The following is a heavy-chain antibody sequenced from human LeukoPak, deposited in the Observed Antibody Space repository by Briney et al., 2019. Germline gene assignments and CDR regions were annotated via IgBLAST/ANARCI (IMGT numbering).Heavy chain of an antibody. D-gene: IGHD3-9*01. CDR3: ARGGGGYYDILTGYYQALDY. CDR2: ISHSGST. Sequence: SETLSLTCTVSGYTISSGYYWGWIRQPPVKVLEMIDIISHSGSTYYNPSLKGRFTISVDTSKNQFSLGLSSVTAAGTAVYYWARGGGGYYDILTGYYQALDYWGQGTLVTVSS. V-gene: IGHV4-38-2*02. J-gene: IGHJ4*02. CDR1: GYTISSGYY.